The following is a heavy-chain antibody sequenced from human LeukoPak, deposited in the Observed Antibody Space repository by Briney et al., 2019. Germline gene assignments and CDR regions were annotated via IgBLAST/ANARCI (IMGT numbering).Heavy chain of an antibody. J-gene: IGHJ4*02. CDR1: GFTFSYYA. CDR2: ISGSGGGP. Sequence: PGGSLRLLCAASGFTFSYYAMRWVRPAPGKGREWVSAISGSGGGPYYADSVKGRFTISRDNSKNTLYLHMNSLRAEDTPIYFCAKVGDMITFGGVTVYFDYWGQGTLVPVSS. CDR3: AKVGDMITFGGVTVYFDY. D-gene: IGHD3-16*01. V-gene: IGHV3-23*01.